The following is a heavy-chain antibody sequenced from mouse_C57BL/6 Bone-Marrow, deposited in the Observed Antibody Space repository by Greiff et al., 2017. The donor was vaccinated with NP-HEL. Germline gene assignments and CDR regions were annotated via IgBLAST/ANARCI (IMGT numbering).Heavy chain of an antibody. Sequence: VQLQQSGPVLVKPGASVKMSCKASGYTFTDYYMNWVKQSHGKSLEWIGVINPYNGGTSYNQKFKGKATLTVDKSSSTAYMELNSLTSEDSAVYYCARSGRYYGSSFLYWGQGTTLTVSS. CDR3: ARSGRYYGSSFLY. D-gene: IGHD1-1*01. CDR1: GYTFTDYY. CDR2: INPYNGGT. V-gene: IGHV1-19*01. J-gene: IGHJ2*01.